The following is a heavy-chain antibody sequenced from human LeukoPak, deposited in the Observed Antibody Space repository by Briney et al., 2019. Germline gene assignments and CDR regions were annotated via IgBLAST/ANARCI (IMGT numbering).Heavy chain of an antibody. CDR2: INHSGST. CDR3: ARLQPPKRITMVRGFDY. Sequence: SETLSLTCAVYGGSFSGYYWSWIRQPPGKGLEWIGEINHSGSTNYNPSLKSRVTISVGTSKSQYSLKLSSVTAADTAVYYCARLQPPKRITMVRGFDYWGQGTLVTVSS. J-gene: IGHJ4*02. D-gene: IGHD3-10*01. V-gene: IGHV4-34*01. CDR1: GGSFSGYY.